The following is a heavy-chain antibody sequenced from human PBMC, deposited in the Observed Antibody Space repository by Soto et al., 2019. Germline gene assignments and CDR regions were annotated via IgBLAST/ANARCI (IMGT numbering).Heavy chain of an antibody. CDR3: ARARTPTPPKSFVI. J-gene: IGHJ3*02. V-gene: IGHV4-4*02. Sequence: SATLSLTCAVSGGSISSSNLWSWVRQPPGKWLEWIGEIYHSGSPNYNPSLKSRVTISVDKSKNQFSLKLSSVTAAERGVYNCARARTPTPPKSFVIWGRGTLVTVSS. CDR2: IYHSGSP. CDR1: GGSISSSNL.